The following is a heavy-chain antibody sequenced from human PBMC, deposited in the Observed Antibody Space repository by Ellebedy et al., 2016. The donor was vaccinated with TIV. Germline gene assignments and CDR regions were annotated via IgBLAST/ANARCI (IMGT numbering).Heavy chain of an antibody. CDR1: GASIRSDDYC. CDR3: ARGKPYTSSTVNWFDP. CDR2: IYHSGTT. D-gene: IGHD2-2*01. Sequence: SETLSLTXTVSGASIRSDDYCWSWLRQSLGKGLEWIGYIYHSGTTYYNPSLKSRTSISMDTSRAQVSLNLKSVTAADTAVYFCARGKPYTSSTVNWFDPWGPGTLVTVSS. J-gene: IGHJ5*02. V-gene: IGHV4-30-4*01.